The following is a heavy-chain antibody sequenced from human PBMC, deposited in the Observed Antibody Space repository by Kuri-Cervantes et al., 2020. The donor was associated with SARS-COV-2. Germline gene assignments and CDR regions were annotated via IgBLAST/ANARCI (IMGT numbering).Heavy chain of an antibody. CDR1: GYTFTSYD. J-gene: IGHJ3*02. Sequence: ASVKVSCKASGYTFTSYDINWVRQATGQGLEWMGWMNPNSGNTGYAQKFQGRVTMARNTSISTAYMELSSLRSEDTAVYYCATGYCSGGSCYSDAFDIWGQGTIVTVSS. CDR3: ATGYCSGGSCYSDAFDI. V-gene: IGHV1-8*01. CDR2: MNPNSGNT. D-gene: IGHD2-15*01.